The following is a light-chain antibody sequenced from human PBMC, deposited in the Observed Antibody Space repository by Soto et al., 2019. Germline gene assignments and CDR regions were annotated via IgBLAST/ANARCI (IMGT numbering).Light chain of an antibody. CDR2: AAS. J-gene: IGKJ1*01. CDR3: LQYGVPLWT. Sequence: EIALTQSPGTLSLSPGERATLSCRASQSVTANYLAWYQQKPGQAPRLLIYAASIGATGIPDRFSGSGSGTDFTLTISRLEPEDFAVYYCLQYGVPLWTFGQGTKVXIK. CDR1: QSVTANY. V-gene: IGKV3-20*01.